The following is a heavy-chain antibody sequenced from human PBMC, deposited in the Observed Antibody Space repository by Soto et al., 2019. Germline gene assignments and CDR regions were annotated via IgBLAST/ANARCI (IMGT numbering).Heavy chain of an antibody. Sequence: QVKLVDSGGDLVKPVGSLRLSCAASGFTFSDYYMSWIRQAPGKGLEWVSYISGSGSYTNYADSVKGRFTISRDNAKKSLSLQMNSLRPEDTAVYYCARVLRVYDWLPQGAFDIWGQGTMVTVSS. CDR2: ISGSGSYT. CDR3: ARVLRVYDWLPQGAFDI. J-gene: IGHJ3*02. D-gene: IGHD3-9*01. CDR1: GFTFSDYY. V-gene: IGHV3-11*06.